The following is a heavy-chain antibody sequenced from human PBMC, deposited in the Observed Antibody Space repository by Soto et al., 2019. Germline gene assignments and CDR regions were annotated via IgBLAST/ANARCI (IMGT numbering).Heavy chain of an antibody. D-gene: IGHD6-13*01. CDR3: ARDLSIAAAGRRPSWFDP. J-gene: IGHJ5*02. CDR2: INSDGSST. CDR1: GFTFSSYW. Sequence: GGSLRLSCAASGFTFSSYWMHWVRQAPGKGLVWVSRINSDGSSTSYADSVKGRFTISRDNAKNTLYLQMNSLRAEDTAVYYCARDLSIAAAGRRPSWFDPWGQGTLVTVSS. V-gene: IGHV3-74*01.